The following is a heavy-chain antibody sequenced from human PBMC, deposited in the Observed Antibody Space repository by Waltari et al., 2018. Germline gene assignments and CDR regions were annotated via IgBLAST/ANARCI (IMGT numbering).Heavy chain of an antibody. J-gene: IGHJ5*02. CDR3: ATVAFYDILTGYRWGPWFDP. V-gene: IGHV1-69-2*01. CDR1: GYTFTDYY. D-gene: IGHD3-9*01. CDR2: VDPEDGET. Sequence: EVQLVQSGAEVKKPGATVKISCKASGYTFTDYYMHWVQQAPGKGLEWMGRVDPEDGETIYAEKFQGRVTITADTSTDTAYMELSSLRSEDTAVYYCATVAFYDILTGYRWGPWFDPWGQGTLVTVSS.